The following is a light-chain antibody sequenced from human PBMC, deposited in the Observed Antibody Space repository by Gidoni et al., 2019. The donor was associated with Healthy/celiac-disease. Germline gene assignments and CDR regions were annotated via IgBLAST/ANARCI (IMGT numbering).Light chain of an antibody. CDR2: AAS. Sequence: EIHMHQSPSSLSASVGDRVTITCRASQSISSYLNWYQQKPGKAPKLLIYAASSLQSGVPSRFSGSGSGTDFTLTISSLQPEDFATYYCQQSYSTPITFGPGTKVDIK. CDR1: QSISSY. J-gene: IGKJ3*01. V-gene: IGKV1-39*01. CDR3: QQSYSTPIT.